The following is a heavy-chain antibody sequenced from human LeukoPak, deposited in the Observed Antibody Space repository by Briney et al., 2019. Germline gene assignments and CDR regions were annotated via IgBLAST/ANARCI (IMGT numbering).Heavy chain of an antibody. D-gene: IGHD3-22*01. CDR1: GFTFSTYA. V-gene: IGHV3-23*01. CDR3: ARGDSSGYPVKD. CDR2: ISGSGGST. Sequence: GGSLRLSCAASGFTFSTYALSWVRQAPGKGLEWVSAISGSGGSTYYADSVKGRFTISRDNSKNTLYLQMNSLRAEDTAVYYCARGDSSGYPVKDWGQGTLVTVSS. J-gene: IGHJ4*02.